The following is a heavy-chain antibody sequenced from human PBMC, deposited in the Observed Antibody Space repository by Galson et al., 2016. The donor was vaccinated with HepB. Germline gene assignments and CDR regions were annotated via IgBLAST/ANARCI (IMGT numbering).Heavy chain of an antibody. CDR2: ISYNGRT. V-gene: IGHV4-59*01. J-gene: IGHJ4*02. D-gene: IGHD4-17*01. CDR1: GGSINAYH. CDR3: ARAGYGDYGLGYFDF. Sequence: TLSLTCTVSGGSINAYHWTWIRQPPGKGLEWIGSISYNGRTNYNPSLNSRVTLSVDRSQNQFSLRLSSVTAADTAVYFCARAGYGDYGLGYFDFWGQGTLVTVSS.